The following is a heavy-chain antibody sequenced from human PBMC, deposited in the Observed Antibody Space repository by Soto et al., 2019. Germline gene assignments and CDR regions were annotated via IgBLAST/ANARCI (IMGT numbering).Heavy chain of an antibody. V-gene: IGHV1-69*08. D-gene: IGHD3-16*01. CDR2: IIPFLGVT. Sequence: QVQLVQSGAEVKKPGSSVKVSCKSSGGTYSPYTLNWVRQAPGQGLEWMGRIIPFLGVTNYRLKFQARVTITADKATNTAYMDLRGLRFEDTAVYYCVRDWESSVSTWSFGGWWGRGALVTVSS. CDR3: VRDWESSVSTWSFGGW. J-gene: IGHJ4*02. CDR1: GGTYSPYT.